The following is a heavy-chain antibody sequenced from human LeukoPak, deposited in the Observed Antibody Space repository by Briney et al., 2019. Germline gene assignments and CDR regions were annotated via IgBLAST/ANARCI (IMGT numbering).Heavy chain of an antibody. Sequence: PGGSLRLSCAASGFTFSSYWMNWVRQAPGKGLVWVSRIASDGSSTTYADSVKGRFSISRDNAKNTLYLQMNSLRAEDTAVYYCAKDWNYGDYLYYFDYWGQGTLVTVSS. D-gene: IGHD4-17*01. J-gene: IGHJ4*02. CDR3: AKDWNYGDYLYYFDY. CDR2: IASDGSST. V-gene: IGHV3-74*01. CDR1: GFTFSSYW.